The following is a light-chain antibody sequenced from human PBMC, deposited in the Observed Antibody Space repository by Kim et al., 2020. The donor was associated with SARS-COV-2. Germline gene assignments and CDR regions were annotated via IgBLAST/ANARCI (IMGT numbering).Light chain of an antibody. Sequence: EIVLTQSPGTLSLSPGEIATLSCRASQSVSSSYLAWYQQKPGQAPRLLIYGASSRATGIPDRFSGGGSGTDFTLTISRLESEDFAVYFCQQYGNSPPTFGQGTKVDIK. CDR2: GAS. CDR3: QQYGNSPPT. V-gene: IGKV3-20*01. CDR1: QSVSSSY. J-gene: IGKJ1*01.